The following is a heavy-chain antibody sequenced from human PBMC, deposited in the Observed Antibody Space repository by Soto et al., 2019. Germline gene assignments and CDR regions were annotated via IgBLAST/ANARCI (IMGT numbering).Heavy chain of an antibody. V-gene: IGHV1-69*02. J-gene: IGHJ4*02. D-gene: IGHD3-10*01. Sequence: QVQLVQSGAEVKKPGSSVKVSCKASGGTFSSYTISWVRQAPGQGLEWMGRIIPILGIANYAQKFQGRVTITADKSTSTAYMERSSLRSEDTAVYYCARAGGYGSGSYYSYWGQGTLVTVSS. CDR2: IIPILGIA. CDR1: GGTFSSYT. CDR3: ARAGGYGSGSYYSY.